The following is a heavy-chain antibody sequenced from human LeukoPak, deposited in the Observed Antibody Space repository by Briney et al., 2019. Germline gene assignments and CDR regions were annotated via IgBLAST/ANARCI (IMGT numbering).Heavy chain of an antibody. D-gene: IGHD2-15*01. CDR1: GFTFCRYA. Sequence: GASLRLSCAASGFTFCRYAMRWVRQAPGKGLEWVSAIICSGGSTYYADPVKGRFTISRDNYKNTLYLKMNSLRAEDTAVYYSAKDRNCSGGSCYSDDGGQGTLVTASS. J-gene: IGHJ4*02. CDR3: AKDRNCSGGSCYSDD. V-gene: IGHV3-23*01. CDR2: IICSGGST.